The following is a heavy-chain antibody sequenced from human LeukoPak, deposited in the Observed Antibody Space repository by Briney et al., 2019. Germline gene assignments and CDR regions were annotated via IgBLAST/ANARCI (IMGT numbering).Heavy chain of an antibody. CDR2: ISGSGGST. CDR3: AKGLLRAYFDY. V-gene: IGHV3-23*01. J-gene: IGHJ4*02. D-gene: IGHD5-24*01. CDR1: GFTFSSYA. Sequence: GGSLRLSCAASGFTFSSYAMSWVRQAPGKGLEWVSAISGSGGSTYYADSVKGRFTISRDNSQNTLYLQMNSLRADDTAVYYCAKGLLRAYFDYWGQGTLVTVSS.